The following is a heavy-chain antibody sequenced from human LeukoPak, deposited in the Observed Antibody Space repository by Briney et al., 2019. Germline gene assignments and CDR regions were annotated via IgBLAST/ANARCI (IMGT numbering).Heavy chain of an antibody. D-gene: IGHD3-16*02. Sequence: GGSLRLSCAASGFTFSSYWMSWVRQAPGKGLEWVANIKQDGSEKYYVDSVKGRFTISRDNAKNSLYLQMNSLRAEDTAVYYCASGLSYDYVWGSYRSWGQGTLVTVSS. J-gene: IGHJ5*02. CDR3: ASGLSYDYVWGSYRS. CDR2: IKQDGSEK. V-gene: IGHV3-7*01. CDR1: GFTFSSYW.